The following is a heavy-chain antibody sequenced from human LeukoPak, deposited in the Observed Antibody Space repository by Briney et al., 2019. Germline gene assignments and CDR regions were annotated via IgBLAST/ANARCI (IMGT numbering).Heavy chain of an antibody. CDR3: ARSSYDSGGYYYYYYGMDV. V-gene: IGHV1-69*02. CDR2: IIPTLGIA. CDR1: GGTFNSYT. J-gene: IGHJ6*02. Sequence: ASVKVSCKASGGTFNSYTISWVRQAPGQGLEWMGRIIPTLGIANYAQKFQGRVTITADKSTSTAYMELSSLRSEDTAVYYCARSSYDSGGYYYYYYGMDVWGQGTTVTVSS. D-gene: IGHD3-22*01.